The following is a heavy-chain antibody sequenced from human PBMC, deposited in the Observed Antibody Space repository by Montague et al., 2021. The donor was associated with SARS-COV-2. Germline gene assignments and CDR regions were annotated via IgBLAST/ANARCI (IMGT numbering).Heavy chain of an antibody. CDR2: IDRDGYEV. CDR1: RFSFSSYR. CDR3: ARGGRGTSYYWEY. J-gene: IGHJ4*02. V-gene: IGHV3-7*01. Sequence: SLRLSCAASRFSFSSYRMTWIRQAPGKGPEWVATIDRDGYEVYYVDSVKGRFTISRDNARNSLYLQLTSLRGEDTAAYYCARGGRGTSYYWEYWGQGTLVTVSS. D-gene: IGHD2-2*01.